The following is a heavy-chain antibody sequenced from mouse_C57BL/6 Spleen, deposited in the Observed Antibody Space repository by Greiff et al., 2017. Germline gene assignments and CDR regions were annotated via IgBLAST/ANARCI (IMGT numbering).Heavy chain of an antibody. CDR3: ARPYYYCSMAWFAY. V-gene: IGHV1-55*01. J-gene: IGHJ3*01. CDR1: GYTFTSYW. Sequence: QVQLQQPGAELVKPGTSVKMSCKASGYTFTSYWITWVKQRPGQGLEWIGDIYPGSGSTNYNEKFKSKATLTVDTSSSTAYMQLSSLTSEDSAVXYCARPYYYCSMAWFAYWGQGTLVTVSA. CDR2: IYPGSGST. D-gene: IGHD1-1*01.